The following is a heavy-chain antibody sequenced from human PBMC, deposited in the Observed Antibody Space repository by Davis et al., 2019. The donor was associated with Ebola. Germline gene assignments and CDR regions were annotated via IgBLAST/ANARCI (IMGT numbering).Heavy chain of an antibody. V-gene: IGHV4-34*01. CDR3: ARGPRGYGKSPDTSSSWSMYGLDV. CDR2: INDSGAT. J-gene: IGHJ6*02. Sequence: PSETLSLTCAVDGGSFSGYYWSWIRQPPKKGLEWIGEINDSGATNYNPSLKSRVTISIDTSKNQFSLKVTSVTAADTAIYYCARGPRGYGKSPDTSSSWSMYGLDVWGQGTTVTVSS. CDR1: GGSFSGYY. D-gene: IGHD6-6*01.